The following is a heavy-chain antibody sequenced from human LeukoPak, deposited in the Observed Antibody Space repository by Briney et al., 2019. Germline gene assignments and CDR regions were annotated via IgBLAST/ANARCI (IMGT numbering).Heavy chain of an antibody. CDR3: ARDQRAYGSSYYYYAMDV. J-gene: IGHJ6*02. D-gene: IGHD5-12*01. Sequence: GASAKVSCKASGYTFTTYYMHWVRQAPGQGLEWMGIINPSGGSTTYAQNFQGRVTMTRDTSTSTVYMELSILRSEDTAVYYCARDQRAYGSSYYYYAMDVWGQGTTVTVSS. CDR1: GYTFTTYY. V-gene: IGHV1-46*01. CDR2: INPSGGST.